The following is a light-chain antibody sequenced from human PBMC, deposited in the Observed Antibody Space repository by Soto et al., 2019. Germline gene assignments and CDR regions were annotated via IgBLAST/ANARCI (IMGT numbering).Light chain of an antibody. CDR3: QQYYSSPYT. Sequence: DIVMTQSPDSLPVSLGERATINCKSSQSVLYSSNSKNYLAWYQQKPGQPPKLLIYWASTRESGVPDRFSGSGSGTDFTLTIRSLQAEDVAVYYCQQYYSSPYTFGQGTKLEIK. CDR2: WAS. CDR1: QSVLYSSNSKNY. J-gene: IGKJ2*01. V-gene: IGKV4-1*01.